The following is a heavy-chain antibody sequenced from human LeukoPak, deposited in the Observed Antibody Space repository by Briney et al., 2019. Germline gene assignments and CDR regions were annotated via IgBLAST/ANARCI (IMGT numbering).Heavy chain of an antibody. CDR3: AKSCLDTYYDTLTGSDY. V-gene: IGHV3-30*18. CDR1: GFTFSNYG. J-gene: IGHJ4*02. Sequence: GGSLILSCAASGFTFSNYGMHWVRQAPAKGLVWVAIISYDGSNKYYADSVKSRFTISRDNSKNTLYLQMNSLRAEDTAVYYCAKSCLDTYYDTLTGSDYWGQGTLVTVSS. D-gene: IGHD3-9*01. CDR2: ISYDGSNK.